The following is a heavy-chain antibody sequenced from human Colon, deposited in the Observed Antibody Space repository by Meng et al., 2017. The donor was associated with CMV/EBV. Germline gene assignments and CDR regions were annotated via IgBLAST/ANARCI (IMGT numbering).Heavy chain of an antibody. D-gene: IGHD1-1*01. Sequence: SETLSLTCTVSGGSISSGGYYWSWIRQHPGKGLEWIGYIYYSGSTYYNPSLKSRVTISVDTSKNQFSLKLSSVTAADTAVYYCARDELRGYMAFDPWGQGTLVTVSS. J-gene: IGHJ5*02. CDR3: ARDELRGYMAFDP. V-gene: IGHV4-31*03. CDR2: IYYSGST. CDR1: GGSISSGGYY.